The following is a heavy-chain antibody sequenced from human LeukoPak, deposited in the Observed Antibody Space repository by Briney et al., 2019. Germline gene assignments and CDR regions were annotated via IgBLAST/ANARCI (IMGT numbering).Heavy chain of an antibody. D-gene: IGHD3-10*01. CDR3: ARLTMVRGVPEPNWFDP. J-gene: IGHJ5*02. V-gene: IGHV5-51*01. Sequence: GESLKISCKGSGYSFTSYWIGWVRQMRGEGLEWMGMIYPGDSDTRYSPSFQGQVTISADKPTSTAYLQGSSLKASDTAMYYCARLTMVRGVPEPNWFDPWGQGTLVTVSS. CDR1: GYSFTSYW. CDR2: IYPGDSDT.